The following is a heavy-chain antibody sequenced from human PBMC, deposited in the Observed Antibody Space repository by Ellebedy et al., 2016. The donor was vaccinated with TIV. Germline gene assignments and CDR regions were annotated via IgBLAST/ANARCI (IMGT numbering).Heavy chain of an antibody. Sequence: GESLKISXAASGFTFSTYAMSWVRQAPGKGLEWVSVISGLGTTTYYADSVKGRFTISRDNSKNTLYLQVNSLRADDTAVYYCAREGSGTPYASGNFYYWGQGTLVTVSS. D-gene: IGHD3-10*01. CDR3: AREGSGTPYASGNFYY. J-gene: IGHJ4*02. CDR2: ISGLGTTT. CDR1: GFTFSTYA. V-gene: IGHV3-23*01.